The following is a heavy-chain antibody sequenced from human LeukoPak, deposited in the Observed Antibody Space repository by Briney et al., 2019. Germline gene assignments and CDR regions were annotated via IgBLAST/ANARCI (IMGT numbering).Heavy chain of an antibody. D-gene: IGHD2-2*02. Sequence: PSDTLSLTCTASGGSMSSYFWTWIRQPPGKEPEWIGYIYDSGSTNYNPSLKSRVTISVDTSKNQFSLKLSAVTAADTVVYYCARGICSSTNCYNVFDSWGQGSLVSVSS. CDR2: IYDSGST. J-gene: IGHJ4*02. CDR3: ARGICSSTNCYNVFDS. V-gene: IGHV4-59*07. CDR1: GGSMSSYF.